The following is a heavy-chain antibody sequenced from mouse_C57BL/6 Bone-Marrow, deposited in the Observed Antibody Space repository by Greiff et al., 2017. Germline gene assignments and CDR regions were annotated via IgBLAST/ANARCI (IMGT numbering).Heavy chain of an antibody. D-gene: IGHD2-4*01. CDR3: ARDRGYDYDDWYFDV. CDR1: GYSITSGYY. V-gene: IGHV3-6*01. Sequence: EVKLMESGPGLVKPSQSLSLTCSVTGYSITSGYYWNWIRQFPGNKLEWMGYISYDGSNNYNPSLKNRISITRDTSKNQFFLKLNSVTTEDTATYYCARDRGYDYDDWYFDVWGTGTTVTVSS. CDR2: ISYDGSN. J-gene: IGHJ1*03.